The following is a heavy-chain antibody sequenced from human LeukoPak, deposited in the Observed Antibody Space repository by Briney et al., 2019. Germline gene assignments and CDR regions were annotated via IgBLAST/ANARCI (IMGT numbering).Heavy chain of an antibody. Sequence: SETLSLTCTVSGYSISSGYYWGWIRQPPGKGLEWIGSIYHSGSTYYNPSLKSRVTISVDTSKNQFSLKLSSVTAADTAVYYCARGHAQSDSWGQGTLVTVSS. D-gene: IGHD2-15*01. CDR2: IYHSGST. V-gene: IGHV4-38-2*02. CDR3: ARGHAQSDS. J-gene: IGHJ4*02. CDR1: GYSISSGYY.